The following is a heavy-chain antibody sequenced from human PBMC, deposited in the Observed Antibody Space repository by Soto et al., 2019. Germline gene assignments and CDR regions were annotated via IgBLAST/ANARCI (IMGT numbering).Heavy chain of an antibody. V-gene: IGHV1-18*01. CDR3: ARVSHTSIYSSSSGFFDY. D-gene: IGHD6-6*01. CDR1: GYTFTSYG. J-gene: IGHJ4*02. CDR2: ISAYNGNT. Sequence: ASVKVSCKASGYTFTSYGISWVRQAPGQGLEWMGWISAYNGNTNYAQKLQGRVTMTTDTSTSTAYMELRSLRSDDTAVYYCARVSHTSIYSSSSGFFDYWGQGTLVTVSS.